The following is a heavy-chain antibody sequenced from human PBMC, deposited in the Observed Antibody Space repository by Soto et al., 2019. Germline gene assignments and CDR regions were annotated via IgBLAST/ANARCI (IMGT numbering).Heavy chain of an antibody. D-gene: IGHD6-6*01. Sequence: GGPLRLSCAASGFTFSSYSMNWVRQAPGKGLEWVSYISSSSSTIYYADSVKGRFTISRDNAKNSLYLQMNSLRDEDTAVYYCARPEYSSSSYGMDVWGQGTTVT. V-gene: IGHV3-48*02. CDR3: ARPEYSSSSYGMDV. CDR2: ISSSSSTI. CDR1: GFTFSSYS. J-gene: IGHJ6*02.